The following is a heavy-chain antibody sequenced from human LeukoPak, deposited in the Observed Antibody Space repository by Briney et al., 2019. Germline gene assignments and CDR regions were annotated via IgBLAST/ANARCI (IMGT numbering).Heavy chain of an antibody. J-gene: IGHJ4*02. Sequence: GGSLRLSCAASGFTVSSNYMSWVRQAPGKGLEWVSVIYGGGSTHYADSVKGRFTISRDNSKNTLYLQMNSLRAEDTAAYYCAKDGAGYLYYFDYWGQGTLVTVSS. CDR2: IYGGGST. V-gene: IGHV3-53*01. D-gene: IGHD1-26*01. CDR1: GFTVSSNY. CDR3: AKDGAGYLYYFDY.